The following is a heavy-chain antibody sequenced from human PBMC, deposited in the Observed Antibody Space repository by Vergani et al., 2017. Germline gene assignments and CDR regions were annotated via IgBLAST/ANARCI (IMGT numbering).Heavy chain of an antibody. V-gene: IGHV3-72*01. D-gene: IGHD1-1*01. J-gene: IGHJ3*02. CDR3: VRVKGSNWNDHLYDI. CDR1: GLNVGTNS. Sequence: QLVETGGALIQPGGSLRLSCAVSGLNVGTNSMNWVRPAPGKGLEWVGRIRNKANDYTTQYAASVKGRFTISRDDSKSYLYLQMNSLQTEDTALYYCVRVKGSNWNDHLYDIWGQGTLVTVSS. CDR2: IRNKANDYTT.